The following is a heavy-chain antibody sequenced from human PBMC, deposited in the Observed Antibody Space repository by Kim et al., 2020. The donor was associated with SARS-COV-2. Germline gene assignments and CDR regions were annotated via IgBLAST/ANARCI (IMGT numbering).Heavy chain of an antibody. CDR2: INQDGSEM. CDR3: VRQGIAARDYYYDFAMDV. J-gene: IGHJ6*02. CDR1: GIMFSNYW. V-gene: IGHV3-7*01. D-gene: IGHD6-6*01. Sequence: GGSLRLSCAASGIMFSNYWMSWVRQGQGKGLEWVAHINQDGSEMFYVDSVRGRFTISRDNGKKSLYLQMNSLGAEDTAVYFCVRQGIAARDYYYDFAMDVWGQGATVTVSS.